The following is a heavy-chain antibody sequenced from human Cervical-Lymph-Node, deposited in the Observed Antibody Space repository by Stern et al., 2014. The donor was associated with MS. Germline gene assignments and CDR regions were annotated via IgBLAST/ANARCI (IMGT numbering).Heavy chain of an antibody. CDR1: GFTFSDYY. Sequence: DQLVESGGGLVKPGGSLRLSCAASGFTFSDYYMSWIRQAQGKGLEWVSYIRSSGSIIFYAESVKDRFTIARDNAKNSLYLQMNSLRAEDTSVYYCAREKGSGYYTHWGQGTLVTVSS. J-gene: IGHJ4*02. CDR2: IRSSGSII. V-gene: IGHV3-11*01. CDR3: AREKGSGYYTH. D-gene: IGHD3/OR15-3a*01.